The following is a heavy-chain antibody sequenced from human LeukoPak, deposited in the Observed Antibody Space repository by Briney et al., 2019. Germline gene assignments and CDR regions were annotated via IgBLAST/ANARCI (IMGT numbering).Heavy chain of an antibody. CDR2: IYTSGST. J-gene: IGHJ6*03. V-gene: IGHV4-4*07. CDR1: GGSISSYY. CDR3: ATRGYCSGGSCYSGYYYYMDV. Sequence: SETLSLTCTVSGGSISSYYCSWIRQPAGKGLEWIGRIYTSGSTNYNPSLKSRVTMSVDTSKNHFSLKLSSVTAADPAVYYCATRGYCSGGSCYSGYYYYMDVWGKGTTVTVSS. D-gene: IGHD2-15*01.